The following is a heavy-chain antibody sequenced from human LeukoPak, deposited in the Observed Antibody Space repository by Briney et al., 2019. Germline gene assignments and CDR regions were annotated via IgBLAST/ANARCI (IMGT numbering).Heavy chain of an antibody. CDR3: ARGRYYGSGSYHKY. D-gene: IGHD3-10*01. V-gene: IGHV4-34*01. Sequence: SETLSLTCAVYGGSFSGYYWSWIRQPPGQGLEWIGEINHSGSTNYNPSLKSRVTISVDTSKNQFSLKLSSVTAADTAVYYCARGRYYGSGSYHKYWGQGTLVTVSS. CDR2: INHSGST. J-gene: IGHJ4*02. CDR1: GGSFSGYY.